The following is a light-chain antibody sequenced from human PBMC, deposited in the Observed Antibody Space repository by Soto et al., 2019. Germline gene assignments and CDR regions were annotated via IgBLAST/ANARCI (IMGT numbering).Light chain of an antibody. J-gene: IGLJ3*02. CDR2: ENS. CDR1: DPNIGAGSD. CDR3: QSYDSSLSVWM. Sequence: QSVLTQPPSVSGAPGQRVTISCAGSDPNIGAGSDVHWYQHLPGTAPKLLIYENSNRPSGVPDRFSGSKSGTSGSLDITGLQAEDEADYYCQSYDSSLSVWMFGGGTKLTVL. V-gene: IGLV1-40*01.